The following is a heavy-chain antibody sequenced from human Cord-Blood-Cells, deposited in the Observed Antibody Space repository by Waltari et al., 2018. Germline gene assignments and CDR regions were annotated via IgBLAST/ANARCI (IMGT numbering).Heavy chain of an antibody. CDR3: ASRYSSGPFDY. CDR1: GGSISSSSYY. Sequence: QLQLQESGPGLVTPSETLSLTCTVSGGSISSSSYYWCWLRQPPGKGLEWIGSIYYSGSTYYNPSLKSRVTISVDTSKNQFSLKLSSVTAADTAVYYCASRYSSGPFDYWGQGTLVTVSS. V-gene: IGHV4-39*01. CDR2: IYYSGST. J-gene: IGHJ4*02. D-gene: IGHD6-19*01.